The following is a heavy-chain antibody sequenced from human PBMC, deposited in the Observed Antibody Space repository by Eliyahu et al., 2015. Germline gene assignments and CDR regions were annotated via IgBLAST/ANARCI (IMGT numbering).Heavy chain of an antibody. J-gene: IGHJ3*02. D-gene: IGHD1-26*01. CDR1: GFXLXTSXVG. Sequence: QITLKESGPTLVNPTQTLTLTCXFSGFXLXTSXVGVGWXRQPPGKALEWLALIYWDDDKRYSPSLKSRLTITKDTSKNQVVLTMTNMDPVDTATYYCAHRRGPGTFDIWGQGTMVTVSS. CDR2: IYWDDDK. CDR3: AHRRGPGTFDI. V-gene: IGHV2-5*02.